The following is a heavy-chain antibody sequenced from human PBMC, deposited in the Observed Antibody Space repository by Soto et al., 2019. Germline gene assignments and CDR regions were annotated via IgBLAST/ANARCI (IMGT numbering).Heavy chain of an antibody. CDR3: ARDQPKYNPSFYRYHAMDL. Sequence: GASVKVSCKASGYTFTGYYMHWVRQAPGQGLEWMGWINPNSGGTNYAQKFQGRVTMTRDTSISTAYMELSRLRSDDTAVYYCARDQPKYNPSFYRYHAMDLWGQGTTVTVSS. J-gene: IGHJ6*02. D-gene: IGHD1-20*01. CDR1: GYTFTGYY. V-gene: IGHV1-2*02. CDR2: INPNSGGT.